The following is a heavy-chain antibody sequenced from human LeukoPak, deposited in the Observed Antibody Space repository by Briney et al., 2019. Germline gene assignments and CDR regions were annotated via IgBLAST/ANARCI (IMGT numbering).Heavy chain of an antibody. J-gene: IGHJ6*03. Sequence: PGGSLRLSCAASGFTFDDYTMHWVRQAPGKGLEWVSLISWDGGSTYYADSVKGRFTISRDNSKNSLYLQMNSLRTEDTALYYCGRDEGMDYYYYMDVCGKGTTVTVSS. V-gene: IGHV3-43*01. CDR2: ISWDGGST. D-gene: IGHD2-8*01. CDR1: GFTFDDYT. CDR3: GRDEGMDYYYYMDV.